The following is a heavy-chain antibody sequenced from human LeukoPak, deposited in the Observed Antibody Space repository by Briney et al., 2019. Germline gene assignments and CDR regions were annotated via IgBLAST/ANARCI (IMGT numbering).Heavy chain of an antibody. J-gene: IGHJ4*02. D-gene: IGHD6-13*01. CDR3: TRGSPGYSSSWLDF. Sequence: GGSLRLSCAASGFAVSNTYMSWVRQAPGKGLEWVSLIYSGGGTYSADSVKGRFTISRDDAKNTLYLQMSSLSVDDTAIYYCTRGSPGYSSSWLDFWGQGILVTVSS. CDR1: GFAVSNTY. CDR2: IYSGGGT. V-gene: IGHV3-53*01.